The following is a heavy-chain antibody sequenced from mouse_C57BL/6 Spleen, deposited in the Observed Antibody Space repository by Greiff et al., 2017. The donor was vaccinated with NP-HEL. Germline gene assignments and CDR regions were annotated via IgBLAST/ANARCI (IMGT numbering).Heavy chain of an antibody. CDR2: IYPRSGNT. J-gene: IGHJ4*01. Sequence: QVQLQQSGAELARPGASVKLSCKASGYTFTSYGISWVKQRTGQGLEWIGEIYPRSGNTYYNEKFKGKATLTADKSSSTAYMELRSLTSEDSAVYFCARGGNYYGSRGDAMDYWGQGTSVTVSS. CDR3: ARGGNYYGSRGDAMDY. V-gene: IGHV1-81*01. D-gene: IGHD1-1*01. CDR1: GYTFTSYG.